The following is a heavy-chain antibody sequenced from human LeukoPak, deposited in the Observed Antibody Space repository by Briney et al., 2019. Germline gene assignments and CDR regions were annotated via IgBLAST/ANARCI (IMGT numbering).Heavy chain of an antibody. V-gene: IGHV4-34*01. D-gene: IGHD4-23*01. J-gene: IGHJ4*02. CDR1: GGSFSGYY. CDR2: INHSGST. CDR3: ARSDYGGNGGFDY. Sequence: SETLSLTCAVYGGSFSGYYWSWIRQPPGKGLEWIGEINHSGSTNYNPSLKSRVTISVDTSKNQFSLKLSSVTAADTAVYYCARSDYGGNGGFDYWGQGTLVTVSS.